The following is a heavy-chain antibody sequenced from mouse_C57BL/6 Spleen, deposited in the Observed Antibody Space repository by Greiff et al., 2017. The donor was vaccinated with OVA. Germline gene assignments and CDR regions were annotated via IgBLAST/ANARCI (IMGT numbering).Heavy chain of an antibody. CDR1: GFTFSSYA. CDR3: ASPSIYYDYDPFAH. D-gene: IGHD2-4*01. Sequence: EVMLVESGGGLVKPGGSLKLSCAASGFTFSSYAMSWVRQTPEKRLEWVATISDGGSYTYYPDNVKGRFTISRDNAKNNLYLQMSHLKSEDTAMYYCASPSIYYDYDPFAHWGQGTLVTVSA. J-gene: IGHJ3*01. V-gene: IGHV5-4*03. CDR2: ISDGGSYT.